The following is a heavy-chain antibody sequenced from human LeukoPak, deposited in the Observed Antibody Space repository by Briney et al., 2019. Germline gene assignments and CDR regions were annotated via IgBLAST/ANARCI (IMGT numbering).Heavy chain of an antibody. CDR2: INPSGGTT. Sequence: GASVKVSCKASGYIFTSYSMHWVRRAPGQGLEWMGIINPSGGTTNYAQKFQGRVTMTTDTSTSTAYMELRSLRSDNTAVYYCARVAYDYVWGSYRGFDYWGQGTLVTVSS. CDR3: ARVAYDYVWGSYRGFDY. CDR1: GYIFTSYS. D-gene: IGHD3-16*02. J-gene: IGHJ4*02. V-gene: IGHV1-46*01.